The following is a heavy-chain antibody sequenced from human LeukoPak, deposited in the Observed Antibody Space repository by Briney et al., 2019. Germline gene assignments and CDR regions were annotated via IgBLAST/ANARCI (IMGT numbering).Heavy chain of an antibody. V-gene: IGHV3-13*01. Sequence: GGSLRLSCAASGFTFSAFDMHWVRHVTGKRLEWVSGIDTAGATYYPGSVKGRFTISRENAKNSLYLHMNSLRAGDTAVYYCARGMGATTQALFDYWGQGALVAVSS. CDR1: GFTFSAFD. D-gene: IGHD1-26*01. J-gene: IGHJ4*02. CDR2: IDTAGAT. CDR3: ARGMGATTQALFDY.